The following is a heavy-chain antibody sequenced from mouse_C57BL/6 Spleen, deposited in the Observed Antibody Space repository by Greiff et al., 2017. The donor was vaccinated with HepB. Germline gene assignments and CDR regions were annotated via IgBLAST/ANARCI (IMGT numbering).Heavy chain of an antibody. J-gene: IGHJ3*01. CDR2: ISDGGSYT. CDR3: ARGSTWCAY. Sequence: EVQLVESGGGLVKPGGSLKLSCAASGFTFSSYAMSWVRQTPEKRLEWVATISDGGSYTYYPDNVKGRFTISRDNAKNNLYLQMSHLNSEDTAMYYCARGSTWCAYWGQGTLVTVSA. CDR1: GFTFSSYA. V-gene: IGHV5-4*01.